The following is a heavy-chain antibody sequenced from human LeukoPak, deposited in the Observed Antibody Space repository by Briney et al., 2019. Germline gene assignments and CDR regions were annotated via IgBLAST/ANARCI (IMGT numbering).Heavy chain of an antibody. CDR2: ISGSVGST. Sequence: PGGSLRLSCVASGFTLRSYVMNWVRQTPGKGLEWVSAISGSVGSTYYADSVKGRFTISRDNSKNTLYLQMNSLRAEDTAVYYCAKATAMAPRAYFDLWGRGTLVTVSS. CDR1: GFTLRSYV. J-gene: IGHJ2*01. D-gene: IGHD5-18*01. CDR3: AKATAMAPRAYFDL. V-gene: IGHV3-23*01.